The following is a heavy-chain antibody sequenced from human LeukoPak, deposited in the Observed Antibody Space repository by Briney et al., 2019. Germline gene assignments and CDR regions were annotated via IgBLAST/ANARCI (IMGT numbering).Heavy chain of an antibody. J-gene: IGHJ4*02. CDR1: GFTFSSYS. V-gene: IGHV3-21*01. CDR3: ALRYYDSSGYPMFDY. CDR2: ISSSSSYI. Sequence: GGSLRLSCAASGFTFSSYSMNWVRQAPGKGLEWVSSISSSSSYIYYADSVKGRFTISGDNAKNSLYLQMNSLRAEDTAVYYCALRYYDSSGYPMFDYWGQGTLVTVSS. D-gene: IGHD3-22*01.